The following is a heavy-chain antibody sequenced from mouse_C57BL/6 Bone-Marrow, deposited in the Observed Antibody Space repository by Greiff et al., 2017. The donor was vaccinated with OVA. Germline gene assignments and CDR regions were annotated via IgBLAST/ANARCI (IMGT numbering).Heavy chain of an antibody. CDR3: ARSRGPSSYDAY. CDR1: GYAFSSYW. V-gene: IGHV1-80*01. D-gene: IGHD1-1*01. Sequence: VQLQQSGAELVKPGASVKISCKASGYAFSSYWMNWVKQRPGHGLEWIGQIYPGDGDTNYNGKFKGKATLTADKSSSTAYMQLSSLTSEDSAVYFCARSRGPSSYDAYWGQGTLVTVSA. J-gene: IGHJ3*01. CDR2: IYPGDGDT.